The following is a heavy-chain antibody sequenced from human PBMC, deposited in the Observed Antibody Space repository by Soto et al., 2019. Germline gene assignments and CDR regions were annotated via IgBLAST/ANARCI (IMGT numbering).Heavy chain of an antibody. CDR2: VSGLGGGT. V-gene: IGHV3-23*01. CDR1: GFTFSNFA. CDR3: ARGKGIGWYESSDY. Sequence: GGSLRLSCAASGFTFSNFAMSWVHQAPGKGLEWVSSVSGLGGGTYYADSVEGRFTISRDNSKNTLYLQMNSLRAEDTATYYCARGKGIGWYESSDYWGQGTLVTVSS. D-gene: IGHD6-19*01. J-gene: IGHJ4*02.